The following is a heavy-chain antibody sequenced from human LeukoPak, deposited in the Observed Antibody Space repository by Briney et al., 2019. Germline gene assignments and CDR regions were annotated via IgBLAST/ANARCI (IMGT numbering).Heavy chain of an antibody. V-gene: IGHV3-33*06. CDR2: IWYDGSNK. Sequence: GGSLRLSCAASGFTFSSYGMHWVRQAPGKGLEWVAVIWYDGSNKYYADSVKGRFTISRDNSKNTLYLQMNSLRAEDTALYYCAKDMREGDGYTFSYWGQGTLVTVSS. D-gene: IGHD5-24*01. J-gene: IGHJ4*02. CDR1: GFTFSSYG. CDR3: AKDMREGDGYTFSY.